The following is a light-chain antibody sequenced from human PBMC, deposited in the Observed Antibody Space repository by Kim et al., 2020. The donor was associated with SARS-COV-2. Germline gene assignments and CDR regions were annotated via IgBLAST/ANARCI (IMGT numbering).Light chain of an antibody. CDR2: KAS. CDR1: QSISSW. V-gene: IGKV1-5*03. Sequence: SASVGDRVTITCRAIQSISSWLAWYQQKPGKAPNLLIYKASSLESGVPSRFSGSGSGTEFTLTISSLQPDDFATYYCQQYNSYRTFGQGTKVEIK. J-gene: IGKJ1*01. CDR3: QQYNSYRT.